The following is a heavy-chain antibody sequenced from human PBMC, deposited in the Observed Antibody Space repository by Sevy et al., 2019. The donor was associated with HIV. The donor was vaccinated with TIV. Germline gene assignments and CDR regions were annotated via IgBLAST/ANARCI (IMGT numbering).Heavy chain of an antibody. CDR3: ARDVDSNYDGIDA. CDR1: GFIFSNHG. V-gene: IGHV3-33*01. Sequence: GWSLRLSCAASGFIFSNHGMHWVRQAPGKGLEWVARIWYDGSDTYYGESVKGRFTISRDNSKNTVDLQMNSPRVEDTAVYYCARDVDSNYDGIDAWGQGTTVTVSS. CDR2: IWYDGSDT. D-gene: IGHD4-4*01. J-gene: IGHJ6*02.